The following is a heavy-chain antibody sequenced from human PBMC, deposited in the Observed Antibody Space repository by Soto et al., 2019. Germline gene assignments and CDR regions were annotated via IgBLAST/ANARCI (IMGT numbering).Heavy chain of an antibody. V-gene: IGHV3-74*01. CDR1: GFTFSSYW. CDR3: ARVAPYSSSWYDY. J-gene: IGHJ4*02. CDR2: INSDGSST. D-gene: IGHD6-13*01. Sequence: GGSLRLSCAASGFTFSSYWMYWVRQAPGKGLVWVSRINSDGSSTSYADSVKGRFTISRDNAKNTLYLQMNSLRAEDTAVYYCARVAPYSSSWYDYWGQGTLVTVSS.